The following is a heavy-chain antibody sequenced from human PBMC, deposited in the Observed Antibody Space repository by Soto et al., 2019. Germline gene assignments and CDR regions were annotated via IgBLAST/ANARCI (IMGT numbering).Heavy chain of an antibody. CDR2: IIPIFGNT. CDR3: AAVGGTTSAFDY. Sequence: SVKVSCKASGGTFSSYAISWVRQAPGQGLEWMGGIIPIFGNTNYAQKFQERVTITRDMSTSTAYMELSSLRSEDTAVYYCAAVGGTTSAFDYWGQGTLVTVSS. J-gene: IGHJ4*02. V-gene: IGHV1-69*05. CDR1: GGTFSSYA. D-gene: IGHD1-26*01.